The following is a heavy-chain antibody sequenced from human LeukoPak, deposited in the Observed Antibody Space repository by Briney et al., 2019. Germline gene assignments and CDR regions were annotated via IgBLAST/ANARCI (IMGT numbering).Heavy chain of an antibody. V-gene: IGHV4-59*01. CDR3: ARASGWYIPFEY. CDR1: GGSMSSYY. D-gene: IGHD6-19*01. Sequence: SETLSLTCTVSGGSMSSYYWSWIRPPAGKGLEWIGYIYYSGSTNYNPSLKSRVTISVDTSKKQFSLKLSSVTAADTAVYYCARASGWYIPFEYWGQGTLVTVSS. J-gene: IGHJ4*02. CDR2: IYYSGST.